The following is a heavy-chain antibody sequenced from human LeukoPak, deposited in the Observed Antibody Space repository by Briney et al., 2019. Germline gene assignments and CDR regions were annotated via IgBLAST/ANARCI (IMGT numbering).Heavy chain of an antibody. Sequence: GGSLRLSCAASGFTFSTYAMSWVRQAPGKGLEWVSTITISGDRTYYADSVKGRFTISRDNSKNTLYLQMNGLRAEDTAVYYCAKDAGYDVGATDYWGQGTLVTVSP. V-gene: IGHV3-23*01. CDR2: ITISGDRT. CDR3: AKDAGYDVGATDY. J-gene: IGHJ4*02. D-gene: IGHD1-26*01. CDR1: GFTFSTYA.